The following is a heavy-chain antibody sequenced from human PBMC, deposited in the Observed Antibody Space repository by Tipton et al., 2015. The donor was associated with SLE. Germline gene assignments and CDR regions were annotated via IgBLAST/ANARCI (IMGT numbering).Heavy chain of an antibody. J-gene: IGHJ4*02. V-gene: IGHV4-39*01. CDR1: GGSMTSSCYY. D-gene: IGHD2-21*01. CDR3: VRQRLWSDY. Sequence: TLSLTCTVSGGSMTSSCYYWGWIRQPPGKGLEWIGHIYYTGSTYCNPSLRSRVTISIDTSKSHFSLKLTSVTATDTAVYYCVRQRLWSDYWGQGNLVTVSS. CDR2: IYYTGST.